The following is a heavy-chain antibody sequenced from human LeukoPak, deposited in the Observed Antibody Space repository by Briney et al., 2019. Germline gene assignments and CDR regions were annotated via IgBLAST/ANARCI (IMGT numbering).Heavy chain of an antibody. CDR3: ARLAHLPGQLLWFGIDY. D-gene: IGHD3-10*01. V-gene: IGHV4-59*08. CDR1: GGSISSYY. Sequence: SETLSLTCTVSGGSISSYYWSWIRQPPGKGLEGIGYIYYSGSTNYNPSLKSRVTISVDTSRNQFSLKLSSVTAADTAVYYCARLAHLPGQLLWFGIDYWGQGTLVTVSS. J-gene: IGHJ4*02. CDR2: IYYSGST.